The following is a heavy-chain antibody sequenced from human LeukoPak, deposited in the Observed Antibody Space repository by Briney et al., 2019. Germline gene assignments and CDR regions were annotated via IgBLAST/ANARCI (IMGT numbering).Heavy chain of an antibody. CDR1: GFIFSVYG. CDR3: ARASGSFDY. D-gene: IGHD1-26*01. V-gene: IGHV3-33*01. Sequence: GGSLRLSCAASGFIFSVYGMHWVRQSPGKGLEWVAVIWNDGSNKYYADSVKGRFTISRDSSKNTLFLQMTSLRAEDTAVYYCARASGSFDYWGQGTLVTVSS. CDR2: IWNDGSNK. J-gene: IGHJ4*02.